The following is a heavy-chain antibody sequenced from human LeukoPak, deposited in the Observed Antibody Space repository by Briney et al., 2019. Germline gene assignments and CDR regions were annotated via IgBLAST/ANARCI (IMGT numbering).Heavy chain of an antibody. CDR1: GFTFSSYA. CDR2: ISYDGSNK. J-gene: IGHJ4*02. V-gene: IGHV3-30-3*01. D-gene: IGHD1-26*01. CDR3: ARDRYSGSYVDY. Sequence: GGSLRLSCAVSGFTFSSYAMSWVRQAPGKGLEWVAVISYDGSNKYYADSVKGRFTISRDNSKNTLYLQMNSLRAEDTAVYYCARDRYSGSYVDYWGQGTMVTVSS.